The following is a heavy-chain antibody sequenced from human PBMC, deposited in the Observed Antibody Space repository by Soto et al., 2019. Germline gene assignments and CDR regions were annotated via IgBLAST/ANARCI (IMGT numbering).Heavy chain of an antibody. Sequence: GGSLRLSCAASGFTVSSNYMSWVSQAPGKGLEWVSVIYSGGSTYYADSVKGRFTISRHNSKNTLYLQMNSLRAEDTTVYYCATSIAARTLDYYYMDVWGKGTTVTVSS. D-gene: IGHD6-6*01. CDR3: ATSIAARTLDYYYMDV. V-gene: IGHV3-53*04. CDR1: GFTVSSNY. CDR2: IYSGGST. J-gene: IGHJ6*03.